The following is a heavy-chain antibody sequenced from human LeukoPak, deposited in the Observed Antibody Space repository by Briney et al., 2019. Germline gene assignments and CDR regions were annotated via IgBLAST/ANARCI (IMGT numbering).Heavy chain of an antibody. J-gene: IGHJ4*02. CDR3: ASSIAAAGTGFDY. D-gene: IGHD6-13*01. CDR2: IYPGDSDT. Sequence: GESLKISCKGSGYSFTSYWIGLVRQMPGKGLEWMGIIYPGDSDTRYSPSFQGQVTISADKSISTAYLQWSSLKASDTAMYYCASSIAAAGTGFDYWGQGTLVTVSS. V-gene: IGHV5-51*01. CDR1: GYSFTSYW.